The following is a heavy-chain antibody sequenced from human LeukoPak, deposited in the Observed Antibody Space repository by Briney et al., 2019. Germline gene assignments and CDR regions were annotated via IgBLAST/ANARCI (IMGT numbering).Heavy chain of an antibody. CDR3: ARVGVQLWLLHSYFDY. V-gene: IGHV4-34*01. D-gene: IGHD5-18*01. CDR2: INHSGST. J-gene: IGHJ4*02. CDR1: GGSFSGYY. Sequence: SETLSLTCAVYGGSFSGYYWSWIRQPPGKGLEWIGEINHSGSTNYNPSLKSRVTISVDTSKNQFSLKLSSVTAADTAVYYCARVGVQLWLLHSYFDYWGQGTLVTVSS.